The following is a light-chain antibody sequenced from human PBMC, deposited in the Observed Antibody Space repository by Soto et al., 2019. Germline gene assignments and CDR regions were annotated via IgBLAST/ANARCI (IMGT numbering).Light chain of an antibody. CDR3: QQSYSTPPWT. CDR2: AAS. V-gene: IGKV1-39*01. J-gene: IGKJ1*01. CDR1: QSIVTY. Sequence: DIQMTQSPSSLYASVGDRVTITCRASQSIVTYLNWYLQKPGKAPKLLIYAASNLQSGVPSRFSGSGSGTDFTLTISSLQPEDFATYFCQQSYSTPPWTFGQGTNVEIK.